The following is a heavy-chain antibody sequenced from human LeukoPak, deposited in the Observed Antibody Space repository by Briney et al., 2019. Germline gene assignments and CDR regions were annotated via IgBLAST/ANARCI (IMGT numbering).Heavy chain of an antibody. CDR3: ARGKYSSSWYRSPYWFDP. CDR1: GGSISSYY. D-gene: IGHD6-13*01. CDR2: IYYSGST. Sequence: SETLSLTCTVSGGSISSYYWSWIRQPPGKGLEWIGYIYYSGSTNYNPSLKSRVTISVDTSKNQFSLKLSSVTAADTAVYYCARGKYSSSWYRSPYWFDPWGQGTLVTVSS. V-gene: IGHV4-59*01. J-gene: IGHJ5*02.